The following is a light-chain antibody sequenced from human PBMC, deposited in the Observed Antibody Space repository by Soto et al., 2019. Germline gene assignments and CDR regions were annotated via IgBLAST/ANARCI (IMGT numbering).Light chain of an antibody. V-gene: IGKV1-9*01. CDR1: QDISYF. CDR2: AAS. J-gene: IGKJ5*01. CDR3: QQLNSYPLT. Sequence: IQLTQSPSSLSASIGDRVTITCRASQDISYFLSWYQQKPGKAPNLLIYAASTLHSGVPSRFSGSGSGTDFTLTVSSLQPEDFATYFCQQLNSYPLTFGQGTRREIK.